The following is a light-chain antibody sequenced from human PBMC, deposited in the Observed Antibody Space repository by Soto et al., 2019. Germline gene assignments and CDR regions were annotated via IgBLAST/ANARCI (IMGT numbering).Light chain of an antibody. CDR1: QIVSNN. V-gene: IGKV3-15*01. J-gene: IGKJ2*01. Sequence: EIVMTQSPATLSVSPGERDTLSCRSSQIVSNNLAWYQQNPGQAPRILIYDASTRTTGIPSRFSGSWSGTEFTLSSSSLQAEDCAVYYCQQYNNWAFTFGQGTQLEIQ. CDR2: DAS. CDR3: QQYNNWAFT.